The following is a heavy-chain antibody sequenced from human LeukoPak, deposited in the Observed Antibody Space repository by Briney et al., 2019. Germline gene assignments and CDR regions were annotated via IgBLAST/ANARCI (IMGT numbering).Heavy chain of an antibody. CDR2: IYPGDSDT. Sequence: GESLKISCKGSGYSFTSYWIGWVRQMPGKGLEWMGIIYPGDSDTRYSPSFQGQVTISADKSISTAYLQWSSLRASDTAMYYCARSGVYYDSSGYSAFDIWGQGTMVTVSS. CDR3: ARSGVYYDSSGYSAFDI. V-gene: IGHV5-51*01. CDR1: GYSFTSYW. J-gene: IGHJ3*02. D-gene: IGHD3-22*01.